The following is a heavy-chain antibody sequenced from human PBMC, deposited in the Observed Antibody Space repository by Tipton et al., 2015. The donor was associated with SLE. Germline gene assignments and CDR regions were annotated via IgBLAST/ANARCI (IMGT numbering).Heavy chain of an antibody. D-gene: IGHD4-11*01. Sequence: SGFTFSSNAMHWVRQAPGKGLEWVAVISYDGSNRYYADSVKGRFTISRDNSKNTLYLQMNSLRAEDTAVYYCATTITVTTAFDYWGQGTLVTVSS. CDR2: ISYDGSNR. V-gene: IGHV3-30*04. J-gene: IGHJ4*02. CDR1: GFTFSSNA. CDR3: ATTITVTTAFDY.